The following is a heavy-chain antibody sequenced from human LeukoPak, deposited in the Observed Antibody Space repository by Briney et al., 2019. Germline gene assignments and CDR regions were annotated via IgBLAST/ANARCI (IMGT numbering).Heavy chain of an antibody. V-gene: IGHV4-31*03. J-gene: IGHJ6*03. Sequence: SQTLSLTCNVSGGSISSGGYYWSWIRQHPGKGLEWIGYIYYSGSTYYSPSLKSRVTISVDTSKNQFSLKLSSVTAADTAVYCCARECGGGYYMDVWGKGTTVTVSS. D-gene: IGHD3-16*01. CDR1: GGSISSGGYY. CDR3: ARECGGGYYMDV. CDR2: IYYSGST.